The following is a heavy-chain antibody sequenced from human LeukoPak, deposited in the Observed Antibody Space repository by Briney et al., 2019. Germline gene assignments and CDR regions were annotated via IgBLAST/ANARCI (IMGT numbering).Heavy chain of an antibody. CDR2: IRYDGSNK. V-gene: IGHV3-30*02. J-gene: IGHJ4*02. CDR1: GFTFSSYG. D-gene: IGHD3-22*01. CDR3: AQGAYYYDTSGYLDY. Sequence: GGSLRLSCAASGFTFSSYGMHWVRQAPGKGLEWVAFIRYDGSNKYYADSVKGRFTISRDNSKNTLYLQMNSLRAEDTAVYYCAQGAYYYDTSGYLDYWGQGTLVTVSS.